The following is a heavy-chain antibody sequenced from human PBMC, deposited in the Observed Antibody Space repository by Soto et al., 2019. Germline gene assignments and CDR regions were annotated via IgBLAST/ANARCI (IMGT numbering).Heavy chain of an antibody. CDR2: ISGSGGST. V-gene: IGHV3-23*01. Sequence: GGSLRLSCAASGFTFSSYAMSWVRQAPGKGPEWVSAISGSGGSTYYADSVKGRFTISRDNSKNTLYLQMNSLRAEDTAVYYCAKSPYSSGWYSFDYWGQGTLVTVSS. CDR3: AKSPYSSGWYSFDY. D-gene: IGHD6-19*01. J-gene: IGHJ4*02. CDR1: GFTFSSYA.